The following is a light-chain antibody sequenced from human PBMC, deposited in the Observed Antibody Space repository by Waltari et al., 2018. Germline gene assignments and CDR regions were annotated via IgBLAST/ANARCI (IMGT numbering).Light chain of an antibody. CDR3: GTWDSSLSGAV. CDR1: SSNIGNNY. Sequence: QSVLTQPPSVSAAPGQRVTISCSGGSSNIGNNYVSWYRQFPGTAPKLLIYDNTERPSGMPGRFSGSKSGTSATLDITGLQAGDEADYYCGTWDSSLSGAVLGGGTHLTVL. J-gene: IGLJ7*01. V-gene: IGLV1-51*01. CDR2: DNT.